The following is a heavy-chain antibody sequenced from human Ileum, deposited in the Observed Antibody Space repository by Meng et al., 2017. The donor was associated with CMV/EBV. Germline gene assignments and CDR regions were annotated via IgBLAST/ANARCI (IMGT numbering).Heavy chain of an antibody. CDR3: AKDTTIFGVVITQDYFDY. D-gene: IGHD3-3*01. V-gene: IGHV3-30*02. CDR2: IRFDESNE. J-gene: IGHJ4*02. Sequence: GGSLRLSCAASGFTFSDYGMHWVRQAPGRGLEWVASIRFDESNEYYTDSVKGRFTISRDNSKDTLYLQMNSLKTEDTAVYYCAKDTTIFGVVITQDYFDYWGQGTLVTVSS. CDR1: GFTFSDYG.